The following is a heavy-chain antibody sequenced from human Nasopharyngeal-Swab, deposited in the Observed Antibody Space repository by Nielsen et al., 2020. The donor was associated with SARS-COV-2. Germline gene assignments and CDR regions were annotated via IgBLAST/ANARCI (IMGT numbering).Heavy chain of an antibody. Sequence: GGSLRPSCTASGFSFSSYSMRWVRQAPGKGLEWVSSISYIRDGASYADSVRGRFTISRDNSKKEVYLHMNSLRPEDTAVYYCAKDQGCSGGGCGLDYWGPGTLVTVSS. J-gene: IGHJ4*02. CDR1: GFSFSSYS. CDR2: ISYIRDGA. CDR3: AKDQGCSGGGCGLDY. D-gene: IGHD2-15*01. V-gene: IGHV3-23*01.